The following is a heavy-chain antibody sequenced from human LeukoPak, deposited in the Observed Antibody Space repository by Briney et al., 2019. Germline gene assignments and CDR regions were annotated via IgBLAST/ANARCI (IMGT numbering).Heavy chain of an antibody. V-gene: IGHV4-59*01. CDR3: ARLPYSSGWHVY. Sequence: SETLSLTCTVSGGSISSYYWSWIRQPPGKGLEWIGYIYYSGSTNYNPSLESRVTISVDTSKNQFSLKLSSATAADTAMYYCARLPYSSGWHVYWGQGTLVTVSS. D-gene: IGHD6-19*01. CDR2: IYYSGST. CDR1: GGSISSYY. J-gene: IGHJ4*02.